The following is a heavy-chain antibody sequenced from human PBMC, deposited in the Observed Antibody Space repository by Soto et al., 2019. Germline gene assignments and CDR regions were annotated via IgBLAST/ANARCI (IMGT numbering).Heavy chain of an antibody. V-gene: IGHV3-30*03. CDR1: GFTFSSYG. D-gene: IGHD4-4*01. CDR2: ISYDGSNK. Sequence: GGSLRLSCAASGFTFSSYGMHWVRQAPGKGLEWVAVISYDGSNKYYADSVKGRFTISRDNSKNTLYLQMNSLRAEDTAVYYCAQEGYSNYVFWFDPWGQGTLVTVSA. J-gene: IGHJ5*02. CDR3: AQEGYSNYVFWFDP.